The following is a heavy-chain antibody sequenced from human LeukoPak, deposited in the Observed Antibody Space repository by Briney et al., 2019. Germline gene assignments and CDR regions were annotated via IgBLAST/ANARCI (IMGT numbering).Heavy chain of an antibody. CDR3: ARDLVPGGNYYYYGMDV. V-gene: IGHV1-46*01. D-gene: IGHD3-10*01. J-gene: IGHJ6*02. CDR2: INTSGGST. Sequence: ASVKVSCKASGYTFTSYYMHWVRQAPGQGLEWMGIINTSGGSTRYAQKFQGRVTMTRDTSTSTVYMELSSLRSEDMAVYYCARDLVPGGNYYYYGMDVWGQGTTVTVSS. CDR1: GYTFTSYY.